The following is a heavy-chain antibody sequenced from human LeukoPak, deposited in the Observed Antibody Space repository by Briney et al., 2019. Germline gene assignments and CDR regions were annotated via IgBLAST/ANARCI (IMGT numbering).Heavy chain of an antibody. D-gene: IGHD4-17*01. CDR1: GGSISSYY. J-gene: IGHJ5*02. CDR2: IYYSGST. CDR3: ARGRGDYGVRVYNWFDP. Sequence: SETLSLTCTVSGGSISSYYWSWIRQPPGKGLEWIGYIYYSGSTNYNPSLKSRVTISVDTSKNQFSLKLSSVTAADTAVYYCARGRGDYGVRVYNWFDPWGQGTLVTVSS. V-gene: IGHV4-59*12.